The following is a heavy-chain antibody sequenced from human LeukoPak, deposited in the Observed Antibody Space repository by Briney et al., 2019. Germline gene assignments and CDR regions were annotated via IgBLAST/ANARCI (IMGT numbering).Heavy chain of an antibody. CDR1: GFTFSSYS. CDR3: ASGSYISSPSDY. D-gene: IGHD6-13*01. CDR2: ISSSGSSI. J-gene: IGHJ4*02. V-gene: IGHV3-48*01. Sequence: QTGGSLRLSCAASGFTFSSYSMNWVRQAPGKGLEGGSYISSSGSSIYYADSVEGRFTISRDNAKNSLYLQMNSLRVEDTAVYYCASGSYISSPSDYWGQGTLVTVSS.